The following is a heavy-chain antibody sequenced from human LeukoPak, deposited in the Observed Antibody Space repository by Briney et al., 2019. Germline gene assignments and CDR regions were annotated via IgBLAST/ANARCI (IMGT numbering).Heavy chain of an antibody. CDR1: GGSISSYY. CDR2: IYTSGST. CDR3: ARLYYYDSSWFDP. D-gene: IGHD3-22*01. V-gene: IGHV4-4*09. Sequence: SETLSLTCTVSGGSISSYYWSWIRQPPGKGLEWIGYIYTSGSTNYNPSLKSRVTISVDTSKNQFSLKLSSVTAADTAVYYRARLYYYDSSWFDPWGQGALVTVSS. J-gene: IGHJ5*02.